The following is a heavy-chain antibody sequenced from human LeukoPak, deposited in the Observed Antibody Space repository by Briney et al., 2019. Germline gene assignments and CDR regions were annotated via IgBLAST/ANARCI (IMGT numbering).Heavy chain of an antibody. J-gene: IGHJ4*02. Sequence: GGSLRLSCAASGFTFSSYSTTWVRQAPGKGLEWVSYISRSSSIIYYADSVKGRFTISRDNAKNSLSLQMNSLRVEDTAVYYCARDMGITGADDCWGQGTLVIVSS. CDR2: ISRSSSII. D-gene: IGHD6-13*01. V-gene: IGHV3-48*01. CDR3: ARDMGITGADDC. CDR1: GFTFSSYS.